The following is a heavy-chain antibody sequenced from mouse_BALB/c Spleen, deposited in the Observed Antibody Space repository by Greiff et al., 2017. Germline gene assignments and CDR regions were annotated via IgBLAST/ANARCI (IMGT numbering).Heavy chain of an antibody. J-gene: IGHJ2*01. CDR3: ARDGNYFDY. V-gene: IGHV7-3*02. CDR1: GFTFTDYY. Sequence: VQLKQSGGGLVQPGGSLRLSCATSGFTFTDYYMSWVRQPPGKALEWLGFIRNKANGYTTEYSASVKGRFTISRDNSQSILYLQMNTLRAEDSATYYCARDGNYFDYWGQGTTLTFSS. CDR2: IRNKANGYTT.